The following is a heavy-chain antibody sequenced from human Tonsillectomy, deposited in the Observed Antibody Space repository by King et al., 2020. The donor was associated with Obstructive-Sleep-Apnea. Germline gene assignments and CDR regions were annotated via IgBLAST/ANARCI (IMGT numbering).Heavy chain of an antibody. CDR3: AKDLGRYFDWLFYFDY. CDR2: ISYDGINK. J-gene: IGHJ4*02. CDR1: GFTFSSFG. D-gene: IGHD3-9*01. V-gene: IGHV3-30*18. Sequence: VQLVESGGGVVQPGRSLRLSCAASGFTFSSFGMHWVRQAPGKGLEWVALISYDGINKYSADSVKGRFTISRDNSKNTLYLQMNSLRPEDTAVYYCAKDLGRYFDWLFYFDYWGQGTLVTVSS.